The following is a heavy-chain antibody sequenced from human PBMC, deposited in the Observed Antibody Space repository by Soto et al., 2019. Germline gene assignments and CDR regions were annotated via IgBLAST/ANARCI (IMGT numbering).Heavy chain of an antibody. Sequence: GGSLRLACAFSGFTFSNYAIHWVRQAPGKGMGWVAVISYVGSNKYYTDSVKGRFIVSRENSENTLYLQMGSLRAEDTAVYYWARDYSYQSAIDVCGQGTPVTV. V-gene: IGHV3-30-3*01. J-gene: IGHJ6*02. CDR2: ISYVGSNK. CDR1: GFTFSNYA. CDR3: ARDYSYQSAIDV. D-gene: IGHD2-15*01.